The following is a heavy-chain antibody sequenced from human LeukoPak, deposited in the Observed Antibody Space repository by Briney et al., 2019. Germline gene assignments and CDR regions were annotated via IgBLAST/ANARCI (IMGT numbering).Heavy chain of an antibody. CDR3: ARGGVGDYYDSSGYYPFDY. CDR2: INPNSGGT. Sequence: ASVKVSCKASGYTFTGYYMHWVRQAPGQGLEWMGLINPNSGGTNYAQKFQGWVTVTRDTSISTAYMELSRLRSDDTAVYYCARGGVGDYYDSSGYYPFDYWGQGTLVTVSS. J-gene: IGHJ4*02. CDR1: GYTFTGYY. V-gene: IGHV1-2*04. D-gene: IGHD3-22*01.